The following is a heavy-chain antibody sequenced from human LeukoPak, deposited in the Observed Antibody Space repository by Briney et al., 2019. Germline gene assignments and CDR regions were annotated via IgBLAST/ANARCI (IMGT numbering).Heavy chain of an antibody. Sequence: PGGSLRLSCAASGFIVSNTYMTWVRQAPGKGLEGVSVIHNDGSTYYADSVKGRFTVSRDNPKNMLFLRMTSLRVEDTAVYFCASLARDYWGQGTLVSVSS. J-gene: IGHJ4*02. CDR1: GFIVSNTY. V-gene: IGHV3-53*01. CDR2: IHNDGST. D-gene: IGHD3-3*02. CDR3: ASLARDY.